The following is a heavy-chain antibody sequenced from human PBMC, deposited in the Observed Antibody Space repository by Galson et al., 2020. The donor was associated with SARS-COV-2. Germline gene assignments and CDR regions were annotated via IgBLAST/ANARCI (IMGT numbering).Heavy chain of an antibody. CDR1: GFIFSSYW. V-gene: IGHV3-7*01. CDR2: IKEDGSEK. Sequence: GESLKISCAASGFIFSSYWMSWVRQAPGKGLEWVANIKEDGSEKYYVDSVKGRFTISRDNAQKSVYLQMNSLRADDTAVYYCVRLPWVGGFFPFDKWGQGTQVTVSS. J-gene: IGHJ4*02. CDR3: VRLPWVGGFFPFDK. D-gene: IGHD2-15*01.